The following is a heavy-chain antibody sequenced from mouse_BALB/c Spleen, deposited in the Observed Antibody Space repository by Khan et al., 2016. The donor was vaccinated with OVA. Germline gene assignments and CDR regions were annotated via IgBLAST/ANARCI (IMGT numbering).Heavy chain of an antibody. CDR2: IFPGDGTT. J-gene: IGHJ3*01. CDR3: ASGSTMMSWFAY. Sequence: QVQLKESGAELVKPGASVKLSCKASGYTFTGYDINWVRQRPEQGLEWIGRIFPGDGTTKYNEKVKGKATLTTDKSSSTAYMQLSRLTSEDSAVYFCASGSTMMSWFAYWGQGTLVTVSA. CDR1: GYTFTGYD. V-gene: IGHV1-85*01. D-gene: IGHD2-4*01.